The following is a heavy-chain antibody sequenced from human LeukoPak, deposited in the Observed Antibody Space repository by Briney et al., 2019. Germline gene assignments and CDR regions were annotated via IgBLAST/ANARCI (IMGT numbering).Heavy chain of an antibody. J-gene: IGHJ5*02. Sequence: ASVKVSCKASGYKFTDDYMHWVRQAPGQGLEWMGWINPNSGGTNYAQKFQGRVTMTRDTSISTAYMELSRLRSDDTAVYYCARGPTVPAAYNWFDPWGQGTLVTVSS. CDR3: ARGPTVPAAYNWFDP. D-gene: IGHD2-2*01. V-gene: IGHV1-2*02. CDR1: GYKFTDDY. CDR2: INPNSGGT.